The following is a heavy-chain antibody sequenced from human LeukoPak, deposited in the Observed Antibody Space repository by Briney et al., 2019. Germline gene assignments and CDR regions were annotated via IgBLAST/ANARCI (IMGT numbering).Heavy chain of an antibody. V-gene: IGHV1-3*01. CDR3: ARDHRGSYLYYYGMDV. CDR2: INAGNGNT. D-gene: IGHD1-26*01. J-gene: IGHJ6*02. CDR1: GYTFTSYA. Sequence: ASVKVSCKASGYTFTSYAMHWVRQAPGQRLEWMGWINAGNGNTKYSQKFQGRVTITRDTSASTAYMELSSLRSEDTAVYYCARDHRGSYLYYYGMDVWGQGTTVTVSS.